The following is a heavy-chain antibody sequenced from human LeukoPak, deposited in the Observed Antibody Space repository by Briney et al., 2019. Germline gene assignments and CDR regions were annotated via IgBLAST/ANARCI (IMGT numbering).Heavy chain of an antibody. Sequence: PGGSLRLSCAASGFTVSSNYMSWVRQAPGKGLEWVSVIYSGGSTYYADSVKGRFTISRDNSKNTLYLQMNSLRAEDTAVYYCAREEDCSGGSCYSGLDYWGQGTLVTVSS. J-gene: IGHJ4*02. D-gene: IGHD2-15*01. CDR1: GFTVSSNY. V-gene: IGHV3-53*01. CDR2: IYSGGST. CDR3: AREEDCSGGSCYSGLDY.